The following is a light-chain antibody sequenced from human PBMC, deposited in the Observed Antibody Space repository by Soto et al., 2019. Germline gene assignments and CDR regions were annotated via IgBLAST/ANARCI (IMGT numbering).Light chain of an antibody. CDR2: DNN. CDR1: SSNIGAGYD. V-gene: IGLV1-40*01. CDR3: QSFDTSLSGFVV. J-gene: IGLJ2*01. Sequence: QSVLTQPPSMSGAPGQRVTISCTGSSSNIGAGYDVHWYQQHPGTAPKLLIFDNNNRPSGVPDRFSGSKSDTPASLAITGLQAEDEADYYCQSFDTSLSGFVVFGGGTQLTVL.